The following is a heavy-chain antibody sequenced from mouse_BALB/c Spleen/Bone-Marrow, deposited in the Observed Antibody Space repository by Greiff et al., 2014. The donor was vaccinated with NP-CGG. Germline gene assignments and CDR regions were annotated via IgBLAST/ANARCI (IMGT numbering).Heavy chain of an antibody. Sequence: EVKLMESGAELVKPGASVKLSCTASGFNIKDTYMHWVKQRPEQGLEWIGRIDPANGNTKYDPKFQGKATITADTSSHTAYLQXXXXXXEDXAVYYCARYYYGSSYFDYWGQGTTLTVSS. CDR3: ARYYYGSSYFDY. CDR2: IDPANGNT. CDR1: GFNIKDTY. D-gene: IGHD1-1*01. V-gene: IGHV14-3*02. J-gene: IGHJ2*01.